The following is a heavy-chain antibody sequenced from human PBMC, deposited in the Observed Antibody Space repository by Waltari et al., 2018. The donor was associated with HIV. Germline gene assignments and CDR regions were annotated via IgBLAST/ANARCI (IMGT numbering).Heavy chain of an antibody. CDR1: GCSISSSSYY. Sequence: QLQLQESGPGLVKPSETLSLTCTVSGCSISSSSYYWGWIRQPPGTGVEWIGSIYYSGSTYYNPSLKSRVTISVDTSKNQFSLKLSSVTAADTAVYYCARATTHYYDSSGYTGDAFDIWGQGTMVTVSS. J-gene: IGHJ3*02. CDR3: ARATTHYYDSSGYTGDAFDI. D-gene: IGHD3-22*01. CDR2: IYYSGST. V-gene: IGHV4-39*07.